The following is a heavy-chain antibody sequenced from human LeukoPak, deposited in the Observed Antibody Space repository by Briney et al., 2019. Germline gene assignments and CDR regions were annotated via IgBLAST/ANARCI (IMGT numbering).Heavy chain of an antibody. D-gene: IGHD3-16*02. CDR2: FFHSGNT. CDR1: GGSISSYY. Sequence: SETLSLICSVSGGSISSYYWNWIRQSPGKGLEWIGTFFHSGNTNYNSSLKSRVTISVDTSKNQFSLKLSSVTAADTAVYYCARGWYDYVWGSYRFPPFDYWGQGTLVTVSS. V-gene: IGHV4-59*12. J-gene: IGHJ4*02. CDR3: ARGWYDYVWGSYRFPPFDY.